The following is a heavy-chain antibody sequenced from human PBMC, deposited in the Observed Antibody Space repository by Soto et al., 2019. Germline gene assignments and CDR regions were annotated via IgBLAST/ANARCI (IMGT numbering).Heavy chain of an antibody. CDR3: TRGSLTTVTSPIDY. V-gene: IGHV1-18*01. D-gene: IGHD4-17*01. CDR1: GYTFTSYG. Sequence: GASVKVSCKASGYTFTSYGISWVRQAPGQGLEWMGWISAYNGNTNYAQKLQGRVTMTTDTSTSTAYMELRSLRSDDTAVYYCTRGSLTTVTSPIDYWGQGTLVTVSS. CDR2: ISAYNGNT. J-gene: IGHJ4*02.